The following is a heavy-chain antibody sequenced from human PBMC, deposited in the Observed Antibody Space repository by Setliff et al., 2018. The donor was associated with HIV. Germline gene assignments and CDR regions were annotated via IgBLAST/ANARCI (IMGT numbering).Heavy chain of an antibody. CDR2: IDTAGDT. D-gene: IGHD3-22*01. CDR1: GFAITSHD. Sequence: GGSLRLSCAASGFAITSHDMHWVRQVTGKGLEWVSSIDTAGDTDYAGSVKGRFTVSRENARNSLYLQMNSLRAGDTAVYFCARSTATFYYDSRGFGDYYYYMDVWGKGTMVTVSS. CDR3: ARSTATFYYDSRGFGDYYYYMDV. V-gene: IGHV3-13*01. J-gene: IGHJ6*03.